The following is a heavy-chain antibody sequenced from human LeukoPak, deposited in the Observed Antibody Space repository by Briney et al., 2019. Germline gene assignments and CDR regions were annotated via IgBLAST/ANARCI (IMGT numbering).Heavy chain of an antibody. CDR3: ARDRLRSGPSSYFDY. D-gene: IGHD6-19*01. Sequence: GGSLRLSCAASGFTFSSYWMSWVRQAPGKGLEWVANIKQDGSAKNYGDSVKGRFTISRDNAKNSLYLQMNSLRVEDTAVYYCARDRLRSGPSSYFDYWGQGTLVTVSS. CDR2: IKQDGSAK. J-gene: IGHJ4*02. CDR1: GFTFSSYW. V-gene: IGHV3-7*01.